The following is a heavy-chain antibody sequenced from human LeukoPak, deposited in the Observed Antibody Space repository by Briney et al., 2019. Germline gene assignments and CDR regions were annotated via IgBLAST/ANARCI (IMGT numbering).Heavy chain of an antibody. CDR2: INPNSGGT. J-gene: IGHJ3*02. CDR1: GYTFTGYY. D-gene: IGHD3-9*01. CDR3: ARGFNDILTGYYRFDAFDI. Sequence: ASVKVSCKASGYTFTGYYMHWVRQAPGQGLEWMGWINPNSGGTNYAQKFQGRVTMTRDTSISTAYMELSRLRSDDTAVYYCARGFNDILTGYYRFDAFDIWGQGTMVTVSS. V-gene: IGHV1-2*02.